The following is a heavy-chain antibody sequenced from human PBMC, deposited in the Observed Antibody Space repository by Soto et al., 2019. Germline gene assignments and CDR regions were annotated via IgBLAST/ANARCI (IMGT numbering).Heavy chain of an antibody. Sequence: SETLSLTCTVSGGSVSGGSYYGIWIRQPPGKGLEWIGYSYYSGSTNYNPSLKSRVTISVDTSKNQFSLKLSSVTAADTAVYYCARDTRAPYYYYGMDVWGQGTTVTVS. CDR3: ARDTRAPYYYYGMDV. CDR1: GGSVSGGSYY. V-gene: IGHV4-61*01. CDR2: SYYSGST. D-gene: IGHD1-26*01. J-gene: IGHJ6*02.